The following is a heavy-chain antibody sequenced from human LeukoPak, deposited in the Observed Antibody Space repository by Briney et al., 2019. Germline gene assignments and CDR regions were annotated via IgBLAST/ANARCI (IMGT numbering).Heavy chain of an antibody. CDR3: ARRYYYASYYFDY. J-gene: IGHJ4*02. Sequence: SETLSLTCAVSGGSISGSNWWSWVRQPPGKGLEWIGEIYHGGSTNYNPSLKSRVTILVDKSKNHLSLRLNSLTAADTAVYYCARRYYYASYYFDYWGQGTLVTVSS. V-gene: IGHV4-4*02. D-gene: IGHD3-10*01. CDR1: GGSISGSNW. CDR2: IYHGGST.